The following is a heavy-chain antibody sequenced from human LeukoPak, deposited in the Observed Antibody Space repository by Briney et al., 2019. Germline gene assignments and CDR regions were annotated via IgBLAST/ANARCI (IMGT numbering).Heavy chain of an antibody. J-gene: IGHJ4*02. CDR2: IYYNGNT. CDR1: GGSIRNGNYY. CDR3: ARDRNSGYEFDY. Sequence: SQTLSLTCTVSGGSIRNGNYYWSWVRQPPGKGLEGIGNIYYNGNTDYNPSLASRVTISVDTSKNHFSLNLRFVTAADTAVYYCARDRNSGYEFDYWGLGTLVTVSS. D-gene: IGHD5-12*01. V-gene: IGHV4-30-4*01.